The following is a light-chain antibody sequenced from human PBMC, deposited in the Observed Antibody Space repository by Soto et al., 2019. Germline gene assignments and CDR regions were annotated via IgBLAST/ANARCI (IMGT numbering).Light chain of an antibody. J-gene: IGLJ2*01. CDR3: CSYAGSNTLA. Sequence: QSVLTQPRSVSGSPGQSITISCSGTIRDIGGYNFISWYQQHPGAAPKIIIYDVSKRPSGVPDRFSGSTAGNTASLTISGLQAEGDAFYYCCSYAGSNTLAFGGGTKLTVL. CDR2: DVS. CDR1: IRDIGGYNF. V-gene: IGLV2-11*01.